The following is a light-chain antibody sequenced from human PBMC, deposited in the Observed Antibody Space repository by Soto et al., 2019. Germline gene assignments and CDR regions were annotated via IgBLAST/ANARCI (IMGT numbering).Light chain of an antibody. CDR3: AAWDDSLRGVV. CDR2: RNN. V-gene: IGLV1-47*01. Sequence: QSVLTQPPSASGTPGQRVTISCSGSLSNIGSNFIYWYQQLPGSAPKLLINRNNERPSGVPDRFSGCKSGTSASLAISGLRSEDEADYHCAAWDDSLRGVVFGGGTQLTVL. CDR1: LSNIGSNF. J-gene: IGLJ7*01.